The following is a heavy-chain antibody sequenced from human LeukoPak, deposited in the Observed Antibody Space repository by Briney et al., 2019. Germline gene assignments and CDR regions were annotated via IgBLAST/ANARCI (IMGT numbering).Heavy chain of an antibody. CDR2: IYTSGST. CDR1: GGSISSYY. V-gene: IGHV4-4*07. D-gene: IGHD3-10*01. Sequence: PETLSLTCTVSGGSISSYYWSWIRQPAGKGLEWIGRIYTSGSTNYNPSLKSRVTMSVDTSKNQFSLKLTSVTAADTAVYYCARDHYYYASGSYAFGIWGQGTMVTVSS. CDR3: ARDHYYYASGSYAFGI. J-gene: IGHJ3*02.